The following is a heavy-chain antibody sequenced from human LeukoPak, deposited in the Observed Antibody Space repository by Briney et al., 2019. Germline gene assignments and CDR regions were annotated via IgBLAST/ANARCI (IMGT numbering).Heavy chain of an antibody. CDR3: ARTGGTIDY. CDR1: GGSTSSYY. J-gene: IGHJ4*02. V-gene: IGHV4-59*08. Sequence: SSETLSLTCTVSGGSTSSYYWSWIRQPPGKGLEWIGYIYYSGSTYYNPSLKSRVTISVDTSKNQFSLKLNSVTAADTAVHYCARTGGTIDYWGQGTLVTVSS. CDR2: IYYSGST. D-gene: IGHD2-8*02.